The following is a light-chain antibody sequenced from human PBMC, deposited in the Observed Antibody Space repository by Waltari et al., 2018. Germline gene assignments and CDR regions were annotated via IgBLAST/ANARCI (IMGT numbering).Light chain of an antibody. CDR2: KAS. V-gene: IGKV1-5*03. J-gene: IGKJ3*01. Sequence: DIQMTQSPSTLSASVGDRVTITCRASQSISTWLAWYQQKPGKVPKLLVYKASSLQSGVPSRFSGSGSGTEFTLTISSLQPDDFATYYCQQFNSYVTFGPGTKVDIK. CDR1: QSISTW. CDR3: QQFNSYVT.